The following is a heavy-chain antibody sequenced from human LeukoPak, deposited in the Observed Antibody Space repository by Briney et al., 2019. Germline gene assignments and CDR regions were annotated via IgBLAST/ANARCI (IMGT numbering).Heavy chain of an antibody. D-gene: IGHD7-27*01. Sequence: PGGSLRLSCATSGFNFDQYAMFWVQQAPGKGLEWVTGITWNSGTIAYADSVKGRFTISRDNAKSSLYLQMNSLRTEGTALYYCVRSVGSDWGHFDFRGQGTLVTVSS. J-gene: IGHJ4*02. CDR1: GFNFDQYA. CDR2: ITWNSGTI. CDR3: VRSVGSDWGHFDF. V-gene: IGHV3-9*01.